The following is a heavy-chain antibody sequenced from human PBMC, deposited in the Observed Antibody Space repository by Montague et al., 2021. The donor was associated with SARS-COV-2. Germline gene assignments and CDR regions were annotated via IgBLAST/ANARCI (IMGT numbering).Heavy chain of an antibody. CDR2: IHYSGSS. V-gene: IGHV4-59*01. D-gene: IGHD3-10*01. Sequence: SETLSLTCSVSGGSIGSYYWSWLRQPPGKGLEWIGHIHYSGSSTYSPSSKSRVTITIDTPKNQFSLKLSSVTAADTAGYYCSRSLDPSGTYYLAYWGQGTLVTVSS. CDR3: SRSLDPSGTYYLAY. J-gene: IGHJ4*02. CDR1: GGSIGSYY.